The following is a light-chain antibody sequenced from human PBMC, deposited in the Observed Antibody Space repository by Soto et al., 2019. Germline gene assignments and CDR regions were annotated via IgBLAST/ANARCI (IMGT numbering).Light chain of an antibody. CDR1: QSVASSF. V-gene: IGKV3-20*01. CDR3: QQYGTSEII. J-gene: IGKJ5*01. CDR2: GIS. Sequence: EFVLTQSPGTLSLSPGERATLSCRASQSVASSFIAWYHQKPGQAPRLLIYGISSRANGIPDRFSGSGSGTNFPLTISRLETEDFAVFYCQQYGTSEIIFGQGTRLEIK.